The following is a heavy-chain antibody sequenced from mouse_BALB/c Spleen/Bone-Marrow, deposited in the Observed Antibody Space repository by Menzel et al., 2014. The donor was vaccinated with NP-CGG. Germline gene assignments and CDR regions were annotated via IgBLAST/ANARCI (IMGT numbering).Heavy chain of an antibody. Sequence: VQLVESGGGLVQPGGSLKPSCAASGFTFSSYGMSWVRQTPDKRLELVATINTNGGNTYYPDGVKGRFTISRDNAKNTLYLQMSSLKAEDTAMYYCARGLDYWGQGTTLTVSS. J-gene: IGHJ2*01. V-gene: IGHV5-6-3*01. CDR2: INTNGGNT. CDR1: GFTFSSYG. CDR3: ARGLDY.